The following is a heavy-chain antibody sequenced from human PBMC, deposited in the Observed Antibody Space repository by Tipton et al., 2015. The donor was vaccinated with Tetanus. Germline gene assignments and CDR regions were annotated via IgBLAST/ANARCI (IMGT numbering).Heavy chain of an antibody. CDR1: GFTFNGYG. CDR3: ARGRSLEWLGPADC. Sequence: SGFTFNGYGMHWVRQAPGKGLEWVALIWYDGSHKYYADSVKGRVTIPRDNSKNAVYLQMNNLRDEDTAVYYSARGRSLEWLGPADCWGQGTLVT. CDR2: IWYDGSHK. V-gene: IGHV3-33*01. D-gene: IGHD3-3*01. J-gene: IGHJ4*02.